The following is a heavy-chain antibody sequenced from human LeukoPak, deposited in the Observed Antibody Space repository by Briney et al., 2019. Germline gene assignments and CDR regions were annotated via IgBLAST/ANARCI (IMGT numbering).Heavy chain of an antibody. CDR3: ARGCYYERSGYCPFDY. CDR2: IYSGGGT. J-gene: IGHJ4*02. CDR1: GFIFSNNY. D-gene: IGHD3-22*01. V-gene: IGHV3-53*01. Sequence: PGGSLRLSCAASGFIFSNNYMNWVRQAPGKGLEWVSLIYSGGGTYYADSVKGRFTISRDNSKNTLYLQMNSLRADDTAVYYCARGCYYERSGYCPFDYWGQGTLVTVSS.